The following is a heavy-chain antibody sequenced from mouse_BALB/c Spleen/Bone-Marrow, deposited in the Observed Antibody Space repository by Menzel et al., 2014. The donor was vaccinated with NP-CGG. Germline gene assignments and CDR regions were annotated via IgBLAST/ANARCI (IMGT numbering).Heavy chain of an antibody. CDR3: ARQIYFPYFDY. CDR1: GFTFSSYT. Sequence: EVKLVESGGGLVQPGGSLKLSCAASGFTFSSYTMSWVRQTPEKRLEWVAYISNGGGSTYYPDTVKGRFTIPRDNAKNTLYLQMSSLKSEDTAMYYCARQIYFPYFDYWGQGTTLTVSS. V-gene: IGHV5-12-2*01. D-gene: IGHD2-1*01. J-gene: IGHJ2*01. CDR2: ISNGGGST.